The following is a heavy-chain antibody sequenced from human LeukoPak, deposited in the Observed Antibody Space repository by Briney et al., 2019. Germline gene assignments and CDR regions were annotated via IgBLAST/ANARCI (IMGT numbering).Heavy chain of an antibody. J-gene: IGHJ3*02. Sequence: SETLSLTCTVSGGSISGSSYYWGWIRQPPGKGLEWIGSIYYSGSTYYNPSLKSRVTISVDTSKNQFSLKLSSVTAADTAVYYCARFSRSYDDAFDIWGQGTMVTVSS. CDR1: GGSISGSSYY. CDR2: IYYSGST. CDR3: ARFSRSYDDAFDI. D-gene: IGHD1-26*01. V-gene: IGHV4-39*01.